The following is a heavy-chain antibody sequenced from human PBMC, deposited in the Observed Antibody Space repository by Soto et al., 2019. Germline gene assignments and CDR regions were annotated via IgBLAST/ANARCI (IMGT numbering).Heavy chain of an antibody. D-gene: IGHD4-17*01. CDR1: GFTFSSYE. CDR2: ISSSCSTI. V-gene: IGHV3-48*03. Sequence: EVQLVESGGDLVQPGGSLRLSCAASGFTFSSYEMNWVRQAPGKGLEWVSYISSSCSTIYYADSVKGRVTISRDNAKKSLNLQINSMRADYTAVYNCASYYGDYSSDYFDYWGQGTLVTVSS. J-gene: IGHJ4*02. CDR3: ASYYGDYSSDYFDY.